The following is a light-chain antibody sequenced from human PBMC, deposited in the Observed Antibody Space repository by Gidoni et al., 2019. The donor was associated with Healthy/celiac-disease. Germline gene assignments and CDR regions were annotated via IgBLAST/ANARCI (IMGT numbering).Light chain of an antibody. CDR3: QQSYSTPLT. CDR2: SAS. Sequence: DIQMPQSPSSLSASVGDRVTITGRASKSIRSYLNWYQQKPGKAPKLLIDSASSLQSEVPSRLSGSGSGTDFTLTIRSLQPEDFATYYCQQSYSTPLTFGGGTKVEIK. CDR1: KSIRSY. V-gene: IGKV1-39*01. J-gene: IGKJ4*01.